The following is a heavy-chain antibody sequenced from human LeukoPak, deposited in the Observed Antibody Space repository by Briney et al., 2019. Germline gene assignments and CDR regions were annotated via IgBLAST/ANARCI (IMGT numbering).Heavy chain of an antibody. D-gene: IGHD1-20*01. J-gene: IGHJ4*02. CDR3: ASSFRITGTTYYY. Sequence: PGGSLRLSCSASGFTFSSFWMHRVRHVPGKGLVWVSGVSSDGRITNYADFVKGRFTVSRDTAKNTLSLQMDSLRADDTAIYYCASSFRITGTTYYYWGQGTLVTVSS. CDR2: VSSDGRIT. V-gene: IGHV3-74*01. CDR1: GFTFSSFW.